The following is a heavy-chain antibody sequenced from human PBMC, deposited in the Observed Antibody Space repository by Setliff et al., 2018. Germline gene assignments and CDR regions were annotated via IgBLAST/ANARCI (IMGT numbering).Heavy chain of an antibody. J-gene: IGHJ3*01. D-gene: IGHD3-22*01. CDR3: ARDPHYDPTYSLPGHAFDF. CDR1: DGSFSDYY. CDR2: INHYGST. Sequence: PSETLSLTCAVYDGSFSDYYWSWIRQPPGKGLEWIGEINHYGSTKYKSSLKSRASISLDASKNQFALKLTSATAADTAVYYCARDPHYDPTYSLPGHAFDFWGQGIMVTVSS. V-gene: IGHV4-34*01.